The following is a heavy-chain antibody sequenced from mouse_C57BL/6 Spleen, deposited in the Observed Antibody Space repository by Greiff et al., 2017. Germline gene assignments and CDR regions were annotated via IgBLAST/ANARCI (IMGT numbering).Heavy chain of an antibody. CDR2: IDPSDSYT. V-gene: IGHV1-50*01. Sequence: QVQLKQPGAELVKPGASVKLSCKASGYTFTSYWMQWVKQRPGQGLEWIGEIDPSDSYTNYNQKFKGKATLTVDTSSSTAYMQLSSLTSEDSAVYYCAKEEAYINCLNVWGTGTTVTVSS. CDR3: AKEEAYINCLNV. D-gene: IGHD2-5*01. CDR1: GYTFTSYW. J-gene: IGHJ1*03.